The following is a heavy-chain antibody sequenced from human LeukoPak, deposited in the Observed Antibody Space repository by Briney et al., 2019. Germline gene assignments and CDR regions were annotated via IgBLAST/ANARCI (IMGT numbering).Heavy chain of an antibody. CDR3: ARRGDYDTSGFDY. J-gene: IGHJ4*02. CDR1: GYTFTRNW. CDR2: IYPHDSDT. D-gene: IGHD3-22*01. Sequence: GESLQISCKGSGYTFTRNWIGWVRQMPGKGLEWMGIIYPHDSDTRYSPSFQGQVTISVDWSISTAYLQWSSLKASDTAMYYCARRGDYDTSGFDYWGQGTLVTVSS. V-gene: IGHV5-51*01.